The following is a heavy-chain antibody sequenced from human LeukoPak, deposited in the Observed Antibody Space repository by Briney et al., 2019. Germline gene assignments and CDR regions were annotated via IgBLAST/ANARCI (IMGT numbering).Heavy chain of an antibody. CDR3: ARGGERGQNFDY. D-gene: IGHD3-16*01. CDR1: GYTFTGYY. J-gene: IGHJ4*02. V-gene: IGHV1-2*02. CDR2: INPNSGGT. Sequence: ASVKVSCKASGYTFTGYYMHWVRQAPGQGLEWMGWINPNSGGTNYAQKFQGRVTMTRDMSTSTVYMELSSLRSEDTAVYYCARGGERGQNFDYWGQGTLVTVSS.